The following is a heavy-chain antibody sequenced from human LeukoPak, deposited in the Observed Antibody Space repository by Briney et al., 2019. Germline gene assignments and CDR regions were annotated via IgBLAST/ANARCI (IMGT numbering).Heavy chain of an antibody. CDR2: ISAYNGNT. Sequence: GASVKVSCTASVYTFTSYGNSWVRQAPGQGLEWMRWISAYNGNTNYAQKLQGRVTMTTDTSTSTAYMELRSLRSDDPAVYYCARVVVPAAIGEFDYWGQGTLVTVSS. CDR1: VYTFTSYG. J-gene: IGHJ4*02. D-gene: IGHD2-2*01. V-gene: IGHV1-18*01. CDR3: ARVVVPAAIGEFDY.